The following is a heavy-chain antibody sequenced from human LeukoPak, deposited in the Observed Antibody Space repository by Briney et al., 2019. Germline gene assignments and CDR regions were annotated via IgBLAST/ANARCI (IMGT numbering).Heavy chain of an antibody. V-gene: IGHV3-74*01. D-gene: IGHD2-21*02. CDR3: ARDGDAPMTDFDY. CDR1: GFTFSSYW. J-gene: IGHJ4*02. Sequence: AGGSLRLSCAASGFTFSSYWMHWVRQAPGKGLVWVSRINSDGSITAYAGSVKGRFTISRDNAKNTLYLQMNSLRADDTAVYYCARDGDAPMTDFDYWGRGTLVTVSS. CDR2: INSDGSIT.